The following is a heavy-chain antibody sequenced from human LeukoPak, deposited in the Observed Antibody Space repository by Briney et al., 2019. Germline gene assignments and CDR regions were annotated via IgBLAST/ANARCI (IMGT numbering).Heavy chain of an antibody. D-gene: IGHD3-22*01. CDR1: GFTFSSYA. J-gene: IGHJ4*02. V-gene: IGHV3-48*01. CDR3: ARAQYYSDSTGYYYLHY. Sequence: GGSLRLSCAASGFTFSSYAMSWVRQAPGKGLEWVSYISSSSSTIYYADSVKGRFTISRDNAKNSLYLQTNSLRAEDTAVYYCARAQYYSDSTGYYYLHYWGQGTLVTVSS. CDR2: ISSSSSTI.